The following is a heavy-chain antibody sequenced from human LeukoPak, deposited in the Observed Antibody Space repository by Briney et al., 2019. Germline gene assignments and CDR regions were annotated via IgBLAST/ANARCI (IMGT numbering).Heavy chain of an antibody. CDR3: VKEGITMVRGVITRYFDY. Sequence: GGSLRLSCAASGFTFSSYEMNWVRQAPGKGLEWVSYISSSGSTIYYADSVKGRFTISRDNAKNSLYLQMNSLRAEDTAVYYCVKEGITMVRGVITRYFDYWGQGTLVTVSS. D-gene: IGHD3-10*01. V-gene: IGHV3-48*03. J-gene: IGHJ4*02. CDR2: ISSSGSTI. CDR1: GFTFSSYE.